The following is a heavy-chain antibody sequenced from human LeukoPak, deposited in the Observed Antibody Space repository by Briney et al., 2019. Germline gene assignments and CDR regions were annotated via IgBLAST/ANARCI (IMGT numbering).Heavy chain of an antibody. J-gene: IGHJ6*03. CDR2: INHSGST. V-gene: IGHV4-34*01. Sequence: SETLSLTCAVYGGSFSGYYWSWIRQPPGKGLEWIGEINHSGSTNYNPSLKSRVTISVDTSKNQFSLKLSSVTAADTAVYYCARLAVAGTGYHYYYYMGVWGKGTTVTVSS. CDR1: GGSFSGYY. D-gene: IGHD6-19*01. CDR3: ARLAVAGTGYHYYYYMGV.